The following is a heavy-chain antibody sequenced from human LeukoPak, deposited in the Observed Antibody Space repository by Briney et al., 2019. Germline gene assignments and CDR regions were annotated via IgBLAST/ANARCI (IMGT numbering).Heavy chain of an antibody. J-gene: IGHJ4*02. Sequence: GGSLRLSCAASGFTFSSYVMSWVRQAPGKGLEWVSAIIGSGSSTYYADSVKGRFTISRDNSKNTLFLQMNSLRAEDTAVYYCAKDRAQQLVLDFWGQGTLVTVSS. CDR1: GFTFSSYV. D-gene: IGHD6-13*01. V-gene: IGHV3-23*01. CDR2: IIGSGSST. CDR3: AKDRAQQLVLDF.